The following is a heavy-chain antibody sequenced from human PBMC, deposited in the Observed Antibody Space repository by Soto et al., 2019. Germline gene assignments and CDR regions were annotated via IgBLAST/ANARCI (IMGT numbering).Heavy chain of an antibody. CDR1: GYTFTGHY. V-gene: IGHV1-2*02. J-gene: IGHJ4*02. Sequence: GASVKVSCKASGYTFTGHYIHWVRQAPEQEPEWMGEIGPESGATRYAQKFQGRVTMTMDMSITTVYMELSNLRPDDTAVYYCGRGRSGQIVVFYWGQGTPVTVSS. CDR2: IGPESGAT. CDR3: GRGRSGQIVVFY. D-gene: IGHD5-12*01.